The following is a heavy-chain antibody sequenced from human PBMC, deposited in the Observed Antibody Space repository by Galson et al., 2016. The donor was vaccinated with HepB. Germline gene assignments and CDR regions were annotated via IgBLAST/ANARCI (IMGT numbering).Heavy chain of an antibody. V-gene: IGHV3-23*01. Sequence: SLRLSCAASGFTFSTYAMSWVRQAPGKGLEWLSVISGSGGGTKYADSVKGRFTISRDKSKNTLYRQMNSLRAEGTAIYYCAKVLGHGRGDFWGQGTLVTVSS. CDR3: AKVLGHGRGDF. CDR2: ISGSGGGT. J-gene: IGHJ4*02. D-gene: IGHD1-26*01. CDR1: GFTFSTYA.